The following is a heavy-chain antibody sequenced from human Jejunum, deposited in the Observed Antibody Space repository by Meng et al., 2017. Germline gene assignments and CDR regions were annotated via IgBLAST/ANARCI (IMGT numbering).Heavy chain of an antibody. V-gene: IGHV4-34*01. CDR1: GGSISDYY. CDR2: INDSGST. D-gene: IGHD4-11*01. J-gene: IGHJ4*02. CDR3: ARGNEYSNYGADF. Sequence: QVKLQQWGAGLLKHSETLSLTCALYGGSISDYYWTWIRQPPGKGLEWIGEINDSGSTNYNPSLKSLVTISVDTSKSQFYLRVSSVTAADTAVYYCARGNEYSNYGADFWGQGTLVTVSS.